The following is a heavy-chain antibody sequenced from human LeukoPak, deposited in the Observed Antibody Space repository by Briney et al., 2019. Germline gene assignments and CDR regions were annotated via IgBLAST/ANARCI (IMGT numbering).Heavy chain of an antibody. CDR3: AGARDSSGWYHFVH. CDR1: GSSISSGYY. Sequence: SETLSLACTVSGSSISSGYYWGWIRQPPGKGLEWIGSIHHSGNTYFNPSLRSRVTVSVDTSRNQFSLKLSSVTAADTAVYYCAGARDSSGWYHFVHWGQGTLVTVSS. V-gene: IGHV4-38-2*02. D-gene: IGHD6-19*01. J-gene: IGHJ4*02. CDR2: IHHSGNT.